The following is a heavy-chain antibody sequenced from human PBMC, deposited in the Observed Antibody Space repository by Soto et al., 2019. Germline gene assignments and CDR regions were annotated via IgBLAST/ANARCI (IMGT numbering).Heavy chain of an antibody. Sequence: QVHLVQSGAEVKKPGASVKVSCQGSGYAFTTYGITWVRQAPGQGLEWMGWISAHNGNTNYAQKLQGRVTVTRDTSTRTAYMELRSLRYDVTAVYYCARGRYGDYWGQGALVTVS. CDR1: GYAFTTYG. V-gene: IGHV1-18*01. CDR3: ARGRYGDY. D-gene: IGHD1-1*01. J-gene: IGHJ4*02. CDR2: ISAHNGNT.